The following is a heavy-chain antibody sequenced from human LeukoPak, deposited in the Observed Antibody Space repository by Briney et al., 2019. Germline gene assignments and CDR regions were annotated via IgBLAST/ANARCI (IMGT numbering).Heavy chain of an antibody. CDR3: ARQNDFRLDY. CDR1: GYNFINSW. J-gene: IGHJ4*02. D-gene: IGHD3-3*01. V-gene: IGHV5-51*01. CDR2: IYPGDSDT. Sequence: GESLKISCKGSGYNFINSWIGWVRQMPGKGLEWMGIIYPGDSDTRYSPSLQGQVTISVDTSIGTAYLQWSSLKASDTAIYYCARQNDFRLDYWGQGTLVTVSS.